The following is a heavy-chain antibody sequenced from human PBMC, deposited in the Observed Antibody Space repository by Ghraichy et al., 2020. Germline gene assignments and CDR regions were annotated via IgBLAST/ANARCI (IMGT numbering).Heavy chain of an antibody. J-gene: IGHJ4*02. CDR1: GGSISSSSYY. D-gene: IGHD7-27*01. CDR2: IYYSGST. CDR3: ARVNWGNERGFDY. Sequence: SETLSLTCTVSGGSISSSSYYWGWIRQPPGKGLEWIGSIYYSGSTYYNPSLKSRVTISVDTSKNQFSLKLSSVTAADTAVYYCARVNWGNERGFDYWGQGTLVTVSS. V-gene: IGHV4-39*01.